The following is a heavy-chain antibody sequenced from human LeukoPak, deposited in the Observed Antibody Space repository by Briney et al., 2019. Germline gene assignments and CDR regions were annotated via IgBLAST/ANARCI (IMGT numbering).Heavy chain of an antibody. Sequence: PSETLSLTCAVYGGSFSGYYWTWIRQPPGKGLEWIGEINHSGSTNYNPSLKSRLTISVDTSKNQFSLKLSSVTAADTAVYYCAQNHYCSGSYSVHFDSWGQGTLVTVSS. CDR3: AQNHYCSGSYSVHFDS. V-gene: IGHV4-34*01. J-gene: IGHJ4*02. D-gene: IGHD3-10*01. CDR2: INHSGST. CDR1: GGSFSGYY.